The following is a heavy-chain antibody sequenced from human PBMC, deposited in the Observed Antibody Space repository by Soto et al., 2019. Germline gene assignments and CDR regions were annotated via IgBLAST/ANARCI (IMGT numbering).Heavy chain of an antibody. D-gene: IGHD6-13*01. CDR2: ISGSGSST. CDR1: GFTFSSYA. Sequence: EVQLLESGGGLVQPGGSLRLSCAASGFTFSSYAMSWVRQTPGKGLEWVSAISGSGSSTYYADSVKGRFTISRDNSKNTLYLQMNSLRAEDTAVYYCAKDLYSSSWGYFQHWGQGTLVTVSS. J-gene: IGHJ1*01. CDR3: AKDLYSSSWGYFQH. V-gene: IGHV3-23*01.